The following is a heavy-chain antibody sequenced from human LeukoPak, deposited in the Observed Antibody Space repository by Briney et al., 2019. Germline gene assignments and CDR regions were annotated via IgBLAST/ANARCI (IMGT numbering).Heavy chain of an antibody. D-gene: IGHD2-15*01. CDR2: IYYSGST. Sequence: SETLSLTCTVSGGSISGYYWSWIRQPPERGLEWIGYIYYSGSTNYNPSLKSRVTVSVDTSKNQFSLKLSSVTAADTAVYYCANSHCSGGSCYYYYMDVWGKGTTVTVSS. J-gene: IGHJ6*03. CDR1: GGSISGYY. V-gene: IGHV4-59*12. CDR3: ANSHCSGGSCYYYYMDV.